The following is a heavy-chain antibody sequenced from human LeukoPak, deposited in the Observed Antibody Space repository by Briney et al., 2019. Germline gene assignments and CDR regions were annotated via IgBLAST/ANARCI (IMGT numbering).Heavy chain of an antibody. CDR1: GGSISSSSYY. CDR2: IYYSGST. D-gene: IGHD3-16*01. V-gene: IGHV4-39*07. Sequence: SETLSLTCTVSGGSISSSSYYWGWIRQPPGKGLEWIGSIYYSGSTNYNPSLKSRVTISVDTSKNQFSLKLSSVTAADTAVYYCARDLHWGGVDYWGQGTLVTVSS. CDR3: ARDLHWGGVDY. J-gene: IGHJ4*02.